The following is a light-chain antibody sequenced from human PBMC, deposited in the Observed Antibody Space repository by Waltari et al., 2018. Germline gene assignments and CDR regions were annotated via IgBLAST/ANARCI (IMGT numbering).Light chain of an antibody. CDR2: EGS. J-gene: IGLJ2*01. CDR3: CSYAGSSTLV. CDR1: SSDVGSYYL. Sequence: QSALTQPPSVSRSHGQSITISFTGTSSDVGSYYLVSWYQEHPGKAPKHMCYEGSMRPSGVSNRFSGSKSCNTASLTIAGLQAEDEADYYCCSYAGSSTLVFGGGTKLTVL. V-gene: IGLV2-23*01.